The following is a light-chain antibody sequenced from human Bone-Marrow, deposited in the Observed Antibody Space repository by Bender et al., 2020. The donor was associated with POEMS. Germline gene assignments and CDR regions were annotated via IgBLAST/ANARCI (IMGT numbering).Light chain of an antibody. CDR1: SSNIGSNT. CDR3: QSCDSSLGGFVI. Sequence: QSVLTQPPSASGTPGQRVTISCSGSSSNIGSNTVNWYQQLPGTAPKLLIYSNNQRPSGVPARFSGSKSGTSASLAISGLQAADEADYYCQSCDSSLGGFVIFGGGTKLTVL. J-gene: IGLJ2*01. V-gene: IGLV1-44*01. CDR2: SNN.